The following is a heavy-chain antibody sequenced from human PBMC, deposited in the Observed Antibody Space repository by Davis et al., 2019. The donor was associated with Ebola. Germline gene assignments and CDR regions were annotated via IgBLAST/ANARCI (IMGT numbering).Heavy chain of an antibody. CDR1: GGSISSSNW. D-gene: IGHD6-13*01. J-gene: IGHJ4*02. CDR3: ARDILAAGPDDY. V-gene: IGHV4-4*02. Sequence: SETLSLTCAVPGGSISSSNWWSWVRQPPGKGLEWTGEIYHSGSTNYNPSLKSRVTISVDKSKNQFSLRLTSVTAADTAIYYCARDILAAGPDDYWGQGTLVTVSS. CDR2: IYHSGST.